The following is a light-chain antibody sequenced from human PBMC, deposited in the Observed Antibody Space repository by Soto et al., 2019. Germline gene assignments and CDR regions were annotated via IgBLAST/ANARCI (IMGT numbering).Light chain of an antibody. CDR2: GAS. Sequence: EIVLTQSPGPLSLSPGERATLSCRASQSVSNNYLAWYQQKPGQAPRLLIYGASRRATGIPDRFSGSGSGTDFTLTISRLEPEEFAVYSCQQYGSSPLTFGGGTKVEIK. CDR3: QQYGSSPLT. J-gene: IGKJ4*01. V-gene: IGKV3-20*01. CDR1: QSVSNNY.